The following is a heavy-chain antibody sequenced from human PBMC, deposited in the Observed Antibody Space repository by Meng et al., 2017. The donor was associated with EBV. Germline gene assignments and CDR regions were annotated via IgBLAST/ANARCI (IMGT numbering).Heavy chain of an antibody. CDR3: ARVGIAVAGTRDY. D-gene: IGHD6-19*01. CDR1: GYPFTGYY. Sequence: QGQLVQSGAEVKKPGASVKVSCKSSGYPFTGYYMHWVRQAPGQGLEWMGRINPNSGGTNYAQKFQGRVTMTRDTSISTAYMELSRLRSDDTAVYYCARVGIAVAGTRDYWGQGTLVTVSS. CDR2: INPNSGGT. J-gene: IGHJ4*02. V-gene: IGHV1-2*06.